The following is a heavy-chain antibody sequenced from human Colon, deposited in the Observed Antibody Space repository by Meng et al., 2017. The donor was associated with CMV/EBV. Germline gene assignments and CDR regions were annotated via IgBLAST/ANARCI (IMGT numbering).Heavy chain of an antibody. Sequence: LSCEASGVTLSRFWMHWVRQAPGKGLVWVSRINSDGSSISYADSVKGRFTISRDNGKNTAYLEMNSLRAEDSGVYYCASTDGAWFDPWGQGTLVTVSS. J-gene: IGHJ5*02. V-gene: IGHV3-74*01. CDR3: ASTDGAWFDP. CDR2: INSDGSSI. CDR1: GVTLSRFW. D-gene: IGHD1-26*01.